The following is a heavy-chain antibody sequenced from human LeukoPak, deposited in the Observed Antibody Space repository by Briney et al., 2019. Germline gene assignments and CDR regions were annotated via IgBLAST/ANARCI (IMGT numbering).Heavy chain of an antibody. J-gene: IGHJ4*02. Sequence: QSGGSLRLSCAASGFTFSSYWMHWVRQAPGKGLVWVSRIYSDGSSTNYADSVKGRFTISRDNSKNTLYLQMNSLRAEDTAVYYCARALDGSGSRSFDYWGQGTLVTVSS. CDR1: GFTFSSYW. CDR2: IYSDGSST. V-gene: IGHV3-74*01. D-gene: IGHD3-10*01. CDR3: ARALDGSGSRSFDY.